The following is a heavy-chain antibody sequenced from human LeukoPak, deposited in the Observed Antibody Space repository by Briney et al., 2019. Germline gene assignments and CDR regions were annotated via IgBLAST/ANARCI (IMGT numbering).Heavy chain of an antibody. CDR2: ISYSGST. V-gene: IGHV4-61*01. J-gene: IGHJ4*02. CDR3: ARGDDSSGYLHLFDY. D-gene: IGHD3-22*01. Sequence: PSESLSISCTVSAGYISINSYNWSWFRKPPGNHLDCIGYISYSGSTKYNPSLKSRVTISLDTSQNQFSVKLSSVTAADTAVYYCARGDDSSGYLHLFDYWGQGILVTVSA. CDR1: AGYISINSYN.